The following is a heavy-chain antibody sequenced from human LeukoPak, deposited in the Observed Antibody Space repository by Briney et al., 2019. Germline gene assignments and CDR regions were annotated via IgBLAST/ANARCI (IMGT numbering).Heavy chain of an antibody. V-gene: IGHV4-39*01. CDR3: ARHGHHGDHDY. CDR1: GGSISSSSYY. CDR2: IYYSGST. Sequence: SKTLSFTCTVPGGSISSSSYYWGWIRPPPGKRLKWIGSIYYSGSTYYNPSLKSRVTISVDTSKNQFSLKLTSVTAADTAVYYCARHGHHGDHDYWGQGTLVTVSS. J-gene: IGHJ4*02. D-gene: IGHD2-21*02.